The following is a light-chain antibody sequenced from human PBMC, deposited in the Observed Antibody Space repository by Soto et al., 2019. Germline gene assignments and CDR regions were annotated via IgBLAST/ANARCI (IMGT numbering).Light chain of an antibody. CDR3: QQASSFPLP. Sequence: DIQMTQSPSSVSASVGDRVTITVRPSEGIVNWLAWYQQKPGTAPKLLISAESSLQTGVPSRFSGSGSGTDFTLTLSTLQPEDFGTYYCQQASSFPLPFGGGTKVDIK. CDR2: AES. V-gene: IGKV1-12*01. CDR1: EGIVNW. J-gene: IGKJ4*01.